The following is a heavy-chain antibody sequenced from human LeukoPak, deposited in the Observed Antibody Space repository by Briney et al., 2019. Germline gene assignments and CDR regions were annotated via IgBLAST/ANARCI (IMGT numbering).Heavy chain of an antibody. CDR3: ARGVVVVPAARDRWFDP. Sequence: SVKVSCKASGYTFTSYGISWVRQAPGQGLEWMGGIIPIFGTANYAQKFQGRVTITADESTSTAYMELSSLRSEDTAVYYCARGVVVVPAARDRWFDPWGQGTLVTVSS. CDR2: IIPIFGTA. V-gene: IGHV1-69*13. J-gene: IGHJ5*02. CDR1: GYTFTSYG. D-gene: IGHD2-2*01.